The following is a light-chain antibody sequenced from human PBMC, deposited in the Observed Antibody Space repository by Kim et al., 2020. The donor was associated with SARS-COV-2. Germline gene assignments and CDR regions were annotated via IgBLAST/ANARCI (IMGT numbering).Light chain of an antibody. Sequence: DIQMTQSPSYVSASVGDKITITCRASRDIGPWLVCYQQKPGKAPQVLIYSASTLQSGVPSRFSGSGSGRDFSLTISGLQPEDFATYYCQQADTFPLTFGGGTKVDIK. CDR1: RDIGPW. CDR2: SAS. J-gene: IGKJ4*01. CDR3: QQADTFPLT. V-gene: IGKV1-12*01.